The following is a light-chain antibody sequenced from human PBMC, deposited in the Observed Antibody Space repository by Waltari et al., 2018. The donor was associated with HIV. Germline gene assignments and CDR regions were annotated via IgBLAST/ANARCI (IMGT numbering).Light chain of an antibody. J-gene: IGLJ3*02. CDR2: DVN. V-gene: IGLV2-11*01. CDR3: SSYAGRDTPNWV. Sequence: QSALTQPRSVSESPGQSVTISCTGTSSDVGHYTYVSWSRQYPGTAPKLIIFDVNKRPSGIPDRFSGSKSGNTASLTISGLQGEDEADYYCSSYAGRDTPNWVFGGGTKLTVL. CDR1: SSDVGHYTY.